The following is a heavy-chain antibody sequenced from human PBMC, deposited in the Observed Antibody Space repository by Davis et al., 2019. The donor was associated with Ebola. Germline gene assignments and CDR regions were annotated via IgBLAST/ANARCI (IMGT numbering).Heavy chain of an antibody. CDR1: GGSISSGGYY. V-gene: IGHV4-34*01. CDR2: INHSGST. J-gene: IGHJ5*02. Sequence: SETLSLTCAVSGGSISSGGYYWSWIRQPPGKGLEWIGEINHSGSTNYNPSLKSRVTISVDTSKNQFSLKLSSVTAADTAVYYCARVRHYYGSGSYSPWGQGTLVTVSS. CDR3: ARVRHYYGSGSYSP. D-gene: IGHD3-10*01.